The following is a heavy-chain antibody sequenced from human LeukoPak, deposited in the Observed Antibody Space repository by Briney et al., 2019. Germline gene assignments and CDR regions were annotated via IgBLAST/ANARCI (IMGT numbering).Heavy chain of an antibody. CDR1: GFTFSSYA. Sequence: PGGSLRLSCAASGFTFSSYAMSWVRQAPGKGLEWVSTISGSGGSTYYADSVKGRFNISRDNSKNTVYVQMNILRAEDTAIYYCAKDRGLVGATPSNFDSWGQGTLVTVSS. J-gene: IGHJ4*02. V-gene: IGHV3-23*01. D-gene: IGHD1-26*01. CDR3: AKDRGLVGATPSNFDS. CDR2: ISGSGGST.